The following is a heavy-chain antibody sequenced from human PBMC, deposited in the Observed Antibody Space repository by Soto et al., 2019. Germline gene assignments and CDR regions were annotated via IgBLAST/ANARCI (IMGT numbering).Heavy chain of an antibody. Sequence: QVNLVQSGAEVKKPGASVKVSCKGSGYIFTTYGITWVRQAPGQGLEWMGWISAHNGNTNYAQKLQGRVTVTRDTATSTAYMELRNLRSYDTAVYYCARGRYGDYWGQGALVTVSS. J-gene: IGHJ4*02. CDR3: ARGRYGDY. CDR2: ISAHNGNT. V-gene: IGHV1-18*01. D-gene: IGHD1-1*01. CDR1: GYIFTTYG.